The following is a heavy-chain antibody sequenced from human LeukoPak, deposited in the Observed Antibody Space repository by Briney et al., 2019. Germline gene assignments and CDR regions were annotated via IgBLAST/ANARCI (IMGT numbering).Heavy chain of an antibody. J-gene: IGHJ3*02. CDR3: ARRSRNGLDAFDI. V-gene: IGHV1-2*02. D-gene: IGHD1-14*01. CDR1: AYTFTGYY. CDR2: IVPNNADT. Sequence: ASVKVSCKASAYTFTGYYMHWVRQAPGQGLEWMGWIVPNNADTDYAQKFQGRVTMTRDRSISTTYMELSRLTSDDTAVYYCARRSRNGLDAFDIWGQGTMVTVSS.